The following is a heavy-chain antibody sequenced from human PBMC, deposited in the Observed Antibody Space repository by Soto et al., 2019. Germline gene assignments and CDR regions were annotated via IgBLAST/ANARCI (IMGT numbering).Heavy chain of an antibody. J-gene: IGHJ6*02. CDR2: ISYDGSNK. V-gene: IGHV3-30-3*01. D-gene: IGHD2-2*01. CDR3: ARVAAAPAAMEGMDV. CDR1: GFTFSSYA. Sequence: ESGGGVVQPGRSLRLSCAASGFTFSSYAMHWVRQAPGKGLEWVAVISYDGSNKYYADSVKGRFTISRDNSKNTLYLQMNSLRAEDTAVYYCARVAAAPAAMEGMDVWGQGTTVTVSS.